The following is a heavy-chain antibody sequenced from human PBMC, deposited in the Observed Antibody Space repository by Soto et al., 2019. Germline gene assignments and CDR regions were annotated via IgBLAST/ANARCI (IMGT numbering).Heavy chain of an antibody. D-gene: IGHD4-17*01. CDR3: ARDDRGGYGGNSPYYYYGMDV. CDR1: GFTFSSYS. Sequence: EVQLVESGGGLVKPGGSLRLSCAASGFTFSSYSMNWVRQAPGKGLERVSSISSSSSYIYYADSVKGRFTISRDNAKNSLYLRMNGLRAEDTAVYYCARDDRGGYGGNSPYYYYGMDVWGQGTTVTVAS. V-gene: IGHV3-21*01. J-gene: IGHJ6*02. CDR2: ISSSSSYI.